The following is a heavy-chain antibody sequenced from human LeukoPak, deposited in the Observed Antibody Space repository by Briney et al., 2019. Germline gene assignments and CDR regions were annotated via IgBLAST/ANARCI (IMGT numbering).Heavy chain of an antibody. CDR2: ISWNSGSI. J-gene: IGHJ4*02. CDR3: AKDKRKWELRGGLDY. Sequence: PGGSLRLSCAASGFTFDDYAMHWVRQAPGKGLEWVSGISWNSGSIGYADSVKGRFTISRDNAENSLYLQMNSLRAEDTALYYCAKDKRKWELRGGLDYWGQGTLVTVSS. D-gene: IGHD1-26*01. CDR1: GFTFDDYA. V-gene: IGHV3-9*01.